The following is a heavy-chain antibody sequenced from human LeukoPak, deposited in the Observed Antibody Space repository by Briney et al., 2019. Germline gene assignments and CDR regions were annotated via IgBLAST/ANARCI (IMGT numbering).Heavy chain of an antibody. V-gene: IGHV1-69*13. Sequence: SVKVSCKASGGTFSSYAISWVRQAPGQGLEWMGGIIPIFGTANYAQKFQGRVTITADESTSTVYMELSSLRSEDTAMYFCARAGPEADDYGDYRYYYYMDVWGKGTTVSISS. CDR3: ARAGPEADDYGDYRYYYYMDV. D-gene: IGHD4-17*01. J-gene: IGHJ6*03. CDR1: GGTFSSYA. CDR2: IIPIFGTA.